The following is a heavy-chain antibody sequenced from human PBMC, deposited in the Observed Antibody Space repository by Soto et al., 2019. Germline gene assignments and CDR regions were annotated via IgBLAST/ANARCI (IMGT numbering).Heavy chain of an antibody. CDR1: GFPFSPAW. D-gene: IGHD6-13*01. CDR3: IWQQDFYYGRAV. Sequence: EVQLVESGGGLITPGGSLRLSCEASGFPFSPAWMNWVRQAPGKGLEWVGLIKNQGGGGTAHYAAPVKGRFTISRDDSRNTVYLQMNSLKPEDTALYYCIWQQDFYYGRAVWGQGTTVTVSS. J-gene: IGHJ6*02. V-gene: IGHV3-15*07. CDR2: IKNQGGGGTA.